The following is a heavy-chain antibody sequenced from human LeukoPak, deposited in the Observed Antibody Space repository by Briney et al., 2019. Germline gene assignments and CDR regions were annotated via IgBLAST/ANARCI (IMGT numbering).Heavy chain of an antibody. CDR1: GYTFTSYD. D-gene: IGHD4-17*01. CDR3: ARVRLPDYENDYFDY. CDR2: MNPNSGNT. V-gene: IGHV1-8*01. Sequence: ASVTVSCKASGYTFTSYDINWLRQAPGQGLEWMGWMNPNSGNTGYAQKFKGRVTMTRNTSISTAYMELSSLRSEDTAVYYCARVRLPDYENDYFDYWGQGTLVTVSS. J-gene: IGHJ4*02.